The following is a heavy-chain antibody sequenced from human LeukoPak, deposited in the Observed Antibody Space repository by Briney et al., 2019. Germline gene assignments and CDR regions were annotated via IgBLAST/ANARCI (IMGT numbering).Heavy chain of an antibody. CDR1: GYTFNSYG. CDR2: VSAYNGHT. D-gene: IGHD3-22*01. Sequence: ASVKVSCKASGYTFNSYGISWVRQAPGQGLEWMGWVSAYNGHTNYAQKFQGRVTITTDTSTSTASMELRSLRSDDTAVYYCARGPYYYDSSGYYYVPFDYWGQGTLVTVSS. J-gene: IGHJ4*02. CDR3: ARGPYYYDSSGYYYVPFDY. V-gene: IGHV1-18*01.